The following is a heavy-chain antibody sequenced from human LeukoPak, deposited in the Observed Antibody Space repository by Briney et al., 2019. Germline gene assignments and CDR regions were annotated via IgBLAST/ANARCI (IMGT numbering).Heavy chain of an antibody. CDR3: ARDQGGTGSWYEGEGY. J-gene: IGHJ4*02. CDR1: GFTFDDYG. Sequence: GGSLRLSCAASGFTFDDYGMSRVRQAPGKGLELVSGINWNGGRTGYVDSVKGRFTISRDNAKNSLYLQMNSLRGEDTALYYCARDQGGTGSWYEGEGYWGQGTLVTVSS. V-gene: IGHV3-20*04. D-gene: IGHD6-13*01. CDR2: INWNGGRT.